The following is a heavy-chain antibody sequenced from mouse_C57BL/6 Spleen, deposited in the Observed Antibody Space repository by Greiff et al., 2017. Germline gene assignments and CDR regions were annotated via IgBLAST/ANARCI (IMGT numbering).Heavy chain of an antibody. D-gene: IGHD1-1*01. CDR3: TTDYYGSSSAWFAY. Sequence: EVKVVESGAELVRPGASVKLSCTASGFNIKDYYMHWVKQRPEQGLEWIGRSDPEDGDTEYAPKFQGKATMTADTSSNTAYLQLSSLTSEDTAVYYCTTDYYGSSSAWFAYWGQGTLVTVSA. CDR2: SDPEDGDT. CDR1: GFNIKDYY. V-gene: IGHV14-1*01. J-gene: IGHJ3*01.